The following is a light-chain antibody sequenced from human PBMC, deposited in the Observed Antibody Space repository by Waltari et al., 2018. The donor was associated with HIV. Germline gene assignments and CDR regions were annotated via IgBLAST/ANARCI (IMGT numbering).Light chain of an antibody. V-gene: IGLV3-19*01. CDR1: SLSSYY. CDR2: GKN. CDR3: NSRDSSGNHVV. J-gene: IGLJ2*01. Sequence: SSEVTQAPAVSVALGQTVRITCQGDSLSSYYASWYQQKPGQAPVLVIYGKNNRPSGIPDRFSGSSSGNTASLTITGAQAEDEADYYCNSRDSSGNHVVFGGGTKLTVL.